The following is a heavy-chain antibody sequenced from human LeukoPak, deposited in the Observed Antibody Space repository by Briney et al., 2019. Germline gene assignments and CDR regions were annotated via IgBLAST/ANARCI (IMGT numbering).Heavy chain of an antibody. Sequence: ETLSLTCTVSGGSISSGGYYWSWVRQAPGKGLEWVSAISGSGGSTYYADSVKGRFTISRDNSKNTLYLQMNGLRAEDTAVYYCARDKGDNWNEGIDYWGQGTLVTVSS. CDR3: ARDKGDNWNEGIDY. J-gene: IGHJ4*02. CDR1: GGSISSGGYY. V-gene: IGHV3-23*01. CDR2: ISGSGGST. D-gene: IGHD1-20*01.